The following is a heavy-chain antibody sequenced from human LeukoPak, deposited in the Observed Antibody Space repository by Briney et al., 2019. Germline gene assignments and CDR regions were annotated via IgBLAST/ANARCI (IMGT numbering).Heavy chain of an antibody. J-gene: IGHJ4*02. CDR3: ARVVRGDAYNYDY. D-gene: IGHD5-24*01. CDR2: ISTSGNSM. Sequence: GGSLGLSCAASGFTFSSYTMNWVRQAPGKGLEWVSSISTSGNSMYHADSVKGRFTTSRDNARNSLYLQMNSLRAEDTAVYYCARVVRGDAYNYDYWGRGTLVTVSS. CDR1: GFTFSSYT. V-gene: IGHV3-21*01.